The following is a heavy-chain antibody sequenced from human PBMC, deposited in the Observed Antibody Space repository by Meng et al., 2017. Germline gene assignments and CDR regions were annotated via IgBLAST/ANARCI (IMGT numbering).Heavy chain of an antibody. D-gene: IGHD2-2*01. Sequence: GQVVKAGAWVKKPGSSEKVACKASGGTFSSYVISWVRQATGQGLEWMGGIIPIFGTANYAQKFQGRVTITADKSTSTAYMELSSLRSEDTAVYYCARVGTTDAFWGQGTLVTVSS. V-gene: IGHV1-69*06. CDR2: IIPIFGTA. CDR3: ARVGTTDAF. J-gene: IGHJ4*02. CDR1: GGTFSSYV.